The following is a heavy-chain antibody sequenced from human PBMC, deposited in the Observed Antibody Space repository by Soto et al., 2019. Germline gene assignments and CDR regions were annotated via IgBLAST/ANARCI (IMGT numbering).Heavy chain of an antibody. J-gene: IGHJ6*02. D-gene: IGHD6-6*01. CDR3: ARYYPYSSSFYYYYGMDV. V-gene: IGHV3-48*03. CDR1: GFTFSSYE. Sequence: EVQLVESGGGLVQPGGSLRLSCAASGFTFSSYEMNWVRQAPGKGLEWVSYISSSGSTIYYADSVKGRFTISRDNAKNSLYLQMNSLRAEDTAVYYCARYYPYSSSFYYYYGMDVWGQGTTVTVSS. CDR2: ISSSGSTI.